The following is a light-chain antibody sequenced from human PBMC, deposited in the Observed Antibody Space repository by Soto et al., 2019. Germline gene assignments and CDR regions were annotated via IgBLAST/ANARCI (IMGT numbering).Light chain of an antibody. Sequence: DIQMTQSPSSVSASVGDRVTITCRASQGISNWLAWYQQKPGKAPKLLIYDASSLESGVSLRFSGSGSGTEFTLTISSLQPDDFATYYCQQYHTSSITFGQGTRLEIK. J-gene: IGKJ5*01. CDR2: DAS. CDR1: QGISNW. V-gene: IGKV1-5*01. CDR3: QQYHTSSIT.